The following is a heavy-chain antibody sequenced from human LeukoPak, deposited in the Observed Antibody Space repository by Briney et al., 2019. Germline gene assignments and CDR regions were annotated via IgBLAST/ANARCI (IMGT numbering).Heavy chain of an antibody. CDR1: GYTFTGYY. Sequence: ASVKVSCKASGYTFTGYYMHWVRQAPGQGLEWMGWINPDSGGTKYAQKFQGRVTMTRDTSISTAYMELSRLRSDDTAVYYCARDEYCSNGVCYGPFDYWGQGTLVTVSS. V-gene: IGHV1-2*02. CDR3: ARDEYCSNGVCYGPFDY. J-gene: IGHJ4*02. CDR2: INPDSGGT. D-gene: IGHD2-8*01.